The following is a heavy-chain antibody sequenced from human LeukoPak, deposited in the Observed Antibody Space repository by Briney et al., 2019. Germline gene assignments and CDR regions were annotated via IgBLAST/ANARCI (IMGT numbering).Heavy chain of an antibody. CDR2: MYTGGGR. CDR1: GFSVSNYY. V-gene: IGHV3-66*01. Sequence: PGGSLRLSCAASGFSVSNYYMSWVRQPPGKGLEWVSVMYTGGGRYYGDSVKGRFTISRDNSKNTAFLQMNSLRVEDTALYYCTRGQSYCGADCYSDWGQGTLVTVSS. D-gene: IGHD2-21*02. J-gene: IGHJ4*02. CDR3: TRGQSYCGADCYSD.